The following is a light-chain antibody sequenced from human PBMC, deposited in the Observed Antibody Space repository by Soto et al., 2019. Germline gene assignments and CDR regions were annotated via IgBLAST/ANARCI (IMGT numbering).Light chain of an antibody. V-gene: IGLV2-14*01. CDR3: SSYTISSTLEV. J-gene: IGLJ2*01. CDR2: DVS. CDR1: SSDVGGYNY. Sequence: QSALTQPASVSGSPGQSITISCTGTSSDVGGYNYVSWYQQHPGKAPKLMIYDVSNRPSGVSNRFSGSKSGNTASLTISGLQAEDGADYYCSSYTISSTLEVFGGGTKLTVL.